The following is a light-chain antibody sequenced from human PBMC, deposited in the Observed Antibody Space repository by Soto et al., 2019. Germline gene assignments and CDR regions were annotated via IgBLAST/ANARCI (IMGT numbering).Light chain of an antibody. CDR1: ENVGTN. Sequence: IVMTQSPATLSVSPGDVVTLSCRASENVGTNLAWYQQKPGQAPRLLIYGSSPRATGIPATFGGSGSGTEFTLTISSLQSEESAIYYCQQYNNWGLSFGGGTKVEIK. CDR2: GSS. V-gene: IGKV3D-15*01. CDR3: QQYNNWGLS. J-gene: IGKJ4*01.